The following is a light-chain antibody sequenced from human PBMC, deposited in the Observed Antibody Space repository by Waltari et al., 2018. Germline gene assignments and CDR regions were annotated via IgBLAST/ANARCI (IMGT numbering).Light chain of an antibody. CDR3: CSYSGSHMV. Sequence: QSALTQPASVSGSQGPSITISCTGTSSDVGSFNLVSWYQQSPGKAPKVIIYDVNQRPSGVSDRFAGSKSGNTATLTISGLQAEDEADYHCCSYSGSHMVFGGGTRLTV. CDR2: DVN. CDR1: SSDVGSFNL. J-gene: IGLJ3*02. V-gene: IGLV2-23*02.